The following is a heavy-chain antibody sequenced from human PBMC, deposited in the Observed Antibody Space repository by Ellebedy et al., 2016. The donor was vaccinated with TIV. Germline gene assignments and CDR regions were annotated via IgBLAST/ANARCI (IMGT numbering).Heavy chain of an antibody. CDR3: ARVNLAIAAADDWYFDL. CDR2: IGTAGDT. Sequence: GESLKISXAASGFTFSSYDMHWVRQATGKGLEWVSAIGTAGDTYYPGSVKGRFTISRENAKNSLYLQMNSLRAGDTAVYYCARVNLAIAAADDWYFDLWGRGTLVTVSS. J-gene: IGHJ2*01. CDR1: GFTFSSYD. D-gene: IGHD6-13*01. V-gene: IGHV3-13*01.